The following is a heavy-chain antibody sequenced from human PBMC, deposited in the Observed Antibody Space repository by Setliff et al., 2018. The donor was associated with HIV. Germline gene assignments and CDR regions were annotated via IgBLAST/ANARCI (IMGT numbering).Heavy chain of an antibody. CDR3: AKDSGNSGWYLDY. CDR2: ISATGDTP. D-gene: IGHD6-19*01. V-gene: IGHV3-23*01. J-gene: IGHJ4*02. CDR1: GFTFSSYA. Sequence: GGSLRLSCAASGFTFSSYAMAWVRQAPGKGLEWVSTISATGDTPFYANSVKGRLTISRDNSKNTLYLQMNSLRAEDTAVYYCAKDSGNSGWYLDYWGQGILVTVS.